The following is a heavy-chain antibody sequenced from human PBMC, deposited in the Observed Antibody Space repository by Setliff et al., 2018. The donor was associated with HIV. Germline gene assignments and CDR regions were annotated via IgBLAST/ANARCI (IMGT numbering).Heavy chain of an antibody. Sequence: PSETLSLTCDVSGGSISSGGYSWSWIRQPPGKGLEWIGYIYHRGSTYYNPSLKSRVTISVDRSKNQFSLKLSSVTAADTAVYYCARAPLEYSGYDYLRYFDYWGQGTLVTVS. CDR2: IYHRGST. V-gene: IGHV4-30-2*01. CDR3: ARAPLEYSGYDYLRYFDY. CDR1: GGSISSGGYS. D-gene: IGHD5-12*01. J-gene: IGHJ4*02.